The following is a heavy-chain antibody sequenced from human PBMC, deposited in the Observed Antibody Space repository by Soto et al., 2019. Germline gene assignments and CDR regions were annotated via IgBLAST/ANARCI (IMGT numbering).Heavy chain of an antibody. V-gene: IGHV1-69*12. J-gene: IGHJ3*02. CDR1: GATLNTFINYG. CDR2: IIPVFGTA. D-gene: IGHD3-22*01. CDR3: ARGAATKVVVVMWDAFEI. Sequence: QVQLVQSGAEVKKPGSSVKVSCKASGATLNTFINYGITWVRQAPGQGLEWMGGIIPVFGTANYAQKFQGRVTISADESTTTAYMDLSSLTSEDTPVYYCARGAATKVVVVMWDAFEIWGQGTRVTVSS.